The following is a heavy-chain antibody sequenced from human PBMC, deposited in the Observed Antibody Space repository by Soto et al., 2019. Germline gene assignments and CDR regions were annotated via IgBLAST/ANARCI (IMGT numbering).Heavy chain of an antibody. J-gene: IGHJ4*02. CDR2: IYPGDSDT. V-gene: IGHV5-51*01. CDR3: ARRACSSTSCYTFDY. D-gene: IGHD2-2*02. Sequence: GESLKISCKGSGYSFTSYWIGWVRQMPGKGLEWMGIIYPGDSDTRYSPSFQGQVTISADKSISTAYLQWSSLKASDTAMYYCARRACSSTSCYTFDYWGQGTLVTVLL. CDR1: GYSFTSYW.